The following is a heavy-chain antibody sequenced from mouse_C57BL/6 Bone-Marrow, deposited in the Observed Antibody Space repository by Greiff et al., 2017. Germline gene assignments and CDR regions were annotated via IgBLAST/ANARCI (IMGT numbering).Heavy chain of an antibody. CDR2: FTMYSDAT. CDR3: ERGAAQAKDYAMDY. J-gene: IGHJ4*01. V-gene: IGHV1-49*01. Sequence: LQQSGAELVRPGSSVKLSCKDSYFAFMASAMHWVKQRPGHGLEWIGSFTMYSDATAYSENFKGKATLTANTSSSPACKELSSLTSEDSAVYYCERGAAQAKDYAMDYWGQGTSVTVSS. CDR1: YFAFMASA. D-gene: IGHD3-2*02.